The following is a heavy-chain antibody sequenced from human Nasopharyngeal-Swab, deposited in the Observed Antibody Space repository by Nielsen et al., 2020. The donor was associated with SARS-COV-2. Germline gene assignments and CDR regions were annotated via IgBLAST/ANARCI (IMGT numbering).Heavy chain of an antibody. V-gene: IGHV3-48*03. CDR3: ARDLGFGELPNWFDP. CDR2: ISSSGSTI. D-gene: IGHD3-10*01. J-gene: IGHJ5*02. Sequence: SCAASGFTFSSYEMNWVRQAPGKGLEWVSYISSSGSTIYYADSVKGRFTISRDNAKNSLYLQMNSLRAEDTAVYYCARDLGFGELPNWFDPWGQGTLVTVSS. CDR1: GFTFSSYE.